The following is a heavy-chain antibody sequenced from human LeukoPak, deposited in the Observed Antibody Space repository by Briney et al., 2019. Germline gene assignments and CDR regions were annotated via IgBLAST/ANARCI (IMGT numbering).Heavy chain of an antibody. D-gene: IGHD3-9*01. CDR2: IYYSGST. CDR3: ARESAPYYDISTGYYNYYYYGMDV. Sequence: SETLSLTCTVSGGSISSYYWSWIRQPPGKGLEWIGYIYYSGSTNYNPSLKSRVTISVDTSKNQFSLKLSSVTAADTAVYYCARESAPYYDISTGYYNYYYYGMDVWGQGTTVTVSS. CDR1: GGSISSYY. V-gene: IGHV4-59*01. J-gene: IGHJ6*02.